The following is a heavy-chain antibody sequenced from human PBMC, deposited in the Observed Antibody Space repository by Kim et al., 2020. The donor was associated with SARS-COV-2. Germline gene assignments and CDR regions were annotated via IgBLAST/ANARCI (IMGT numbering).Heavy chain of an antibody. CDR3: ARGGDCGGDCNFDY. CDR1: GYDFTGYW. D-gene: IGHD2-21*02. J-gene: IGHJ4*02. CDR2: IYPDGSHT. Sequence: VESLKISCRGYGYDFTGYWIGWVRQMPGKGLEWMGLIYPDGSHTRYSPSFQGQVTISVDNSISTAYLQWSSLKASDTAMYYCARGGDCGGDCNFDYWGQGTLVTVSS. V-gene: IGHV5-51*01.